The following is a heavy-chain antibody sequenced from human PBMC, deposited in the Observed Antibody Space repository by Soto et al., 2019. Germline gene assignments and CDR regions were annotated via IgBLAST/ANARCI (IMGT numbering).Heavy chain of an antibody. CDR1: GGTFSSYA. CDR3: ARTPPSPSGWYYFDY. CDR2: IIPIFGTA. J-gene: IGHJ4*02. D-gene: IGHD6-19*01. Sequence: SVKVSCKASGGTFSSYAISWVRQAPGQGLEWMGGIIPIFGTANYAQKFQGRVTITADESTSTAYMELSSLRSEDTAVYYCARTPPSPSGWYYFDYWGQGTLVTVPQ. V-gene: IGHV1-69*13.